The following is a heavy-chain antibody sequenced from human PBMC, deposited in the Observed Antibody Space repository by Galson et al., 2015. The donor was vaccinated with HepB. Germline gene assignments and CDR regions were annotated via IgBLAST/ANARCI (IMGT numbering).Heavy chain of an antibody. CDR3: TRGRTNFYGYFDY. J-gene: IGHJ4*02. CDR2: INNAGSST. CDR1: GFTFSNDW. V-gene: IGHV3-74*01. Sequence: SLRLSCAASGFTFSNDWMHWVRQGPGKGLVWVARINNAGSSTSYADSVKGRFTISRDNARNTLYLQMNSLRDEDTAVYYCTRGRTNFYGYFDYWGQGTLATVSS. D-gene: IGHD2/OR15-2a*01.